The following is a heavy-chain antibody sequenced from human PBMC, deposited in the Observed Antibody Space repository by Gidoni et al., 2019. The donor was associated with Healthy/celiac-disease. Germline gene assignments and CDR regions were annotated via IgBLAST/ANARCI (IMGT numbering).Heavy chain of an antibody. V-gene: IGHV2-70*15. Sequence: QVTLRESGPALVKPTQTLTLTCTFSGFSLSTSGMCVSWIRQPPGKALEWLARIDWDDDKYYSTSLKTRLTISKDTSKNQVVLTMTNMDPVDTATYYCARDYSNYGDYYYGMDVWGQGTTVTVSS. J-gene: IGHJ6*02. CDR2: IDWDDDK. CDR3: ARDYSNYGDYYYGMDV. D-gene: IGHD4-4*01. CDR1: GFSLSTSGMC.